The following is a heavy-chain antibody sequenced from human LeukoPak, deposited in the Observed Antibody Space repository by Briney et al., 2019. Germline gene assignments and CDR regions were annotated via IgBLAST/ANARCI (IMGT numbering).Heavy chain of an antibody. CDR1: GFTFSSYS. D-gene: IGHD3-10*01. V-gene: IGHV3-48*01. CDR3: ARDVDRGEGIYDY. Sequence: PGGSLRLSCAASGFTFSSYSMNWVRQAPGKGLEWVSYISSSSSTIYYADSVKGRFTISRDNSKNTLYLQMNSLRAEDTAVYYCARDVDRGEGIYDYWGQGTLVTVSS. J-gene: IGHJ4*02. CDR2: ISSSSSTI.